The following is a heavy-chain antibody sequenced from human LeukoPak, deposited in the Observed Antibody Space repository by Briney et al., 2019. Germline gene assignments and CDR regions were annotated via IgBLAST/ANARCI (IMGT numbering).Heavy chain of an antibody. D-gene: IGHD5-18*01. CDR2: INPNSGGT. CDR1: VYTFTGYY. J-gene: IGHJ5*02. V-gene: IGHV1-2*02. CDR3: AREVYSYGWNWFDP. Sequence: ASVKVSCKASVYTFTGYYMHWVRQAPGQGLEWMGWINPNSGGTNYAQKFQGRVTMTRDTSISTAYMELSRLRSDDTAVYYCAREVYSYGWNWFDPWGQGTLVTVSS.